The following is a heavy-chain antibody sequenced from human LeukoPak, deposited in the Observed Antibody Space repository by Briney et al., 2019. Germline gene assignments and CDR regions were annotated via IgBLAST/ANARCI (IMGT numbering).Heavy chain of an antibody. CDR3: ARDRDSWLDY. D-gene: IGHD6-13*01. CDR2: IWYDGSNK. CDR1: GFTFSSYG. J-gene: IGHJ4*02. V-gene: IGHV3-33*01. Sequence: GGSLRLSCAASGFTFSSYGMHWVRQAPGKGLEWVPVIWYDGSNKYYADSVKGRFTISRDNSKNTLYLQMNSLRAEDTAVYYCARDRDSWLDYWGQGTLVTVSS.